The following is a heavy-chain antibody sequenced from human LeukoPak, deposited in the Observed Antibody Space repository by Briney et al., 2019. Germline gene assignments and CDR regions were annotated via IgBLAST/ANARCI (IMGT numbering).Heavy chain of an antibody. J-gene: IGHJ2*01. Sequence: ASVKVSCKASGYTFTSYGISWVRQAPGQGLEGMGWISAYNGNTNYAQKLQGRVTMTTDTSTSTAYMELRSLRSDDTAVYYCAINPDSSGGGSDWYFDLWGRGTLVTVSS. CDR3: AINPDSSGGGSDWYFDL. CDR1: GYTFTSYG. CDR2: ISAYNGNT. V-gene: IGHV1-18*01. D-gene: IGHD3-22*01.